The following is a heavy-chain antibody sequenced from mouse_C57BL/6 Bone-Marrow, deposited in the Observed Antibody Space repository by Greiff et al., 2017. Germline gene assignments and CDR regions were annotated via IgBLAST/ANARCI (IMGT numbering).Heavy chain of an antibody. CDR3: ARRGDYYGSRTSYFDV. V-gene: IGHV1-75*01. CDR2: LLPGSGST. D-gene: IGHD1-1*01. J-gene: IGHJ1*03. Sequence: QVQLQQSGPELVKPGASVKISCKASGYTFTDYYINWVKQRPGQGLEWIGWLLPGSGSTYYNEKFKGKATLTVDKSSSTAYMWRSSLTSEDSAVYFCARRGDYYGSRTSYFDVWGTGTTVTVSA. CDR1: GYTFTDYY.